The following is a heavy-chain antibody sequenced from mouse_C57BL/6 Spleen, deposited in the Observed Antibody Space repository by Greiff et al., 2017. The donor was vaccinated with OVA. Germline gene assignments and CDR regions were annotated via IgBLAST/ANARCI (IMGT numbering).Heavy chain of an antibody. CDR3: TRFEDAY. V-gene: IGHV1-69*01. CDR1: GYTFTSYW. Sequence: VQLQQPGAELVMPGASVKLSCKASGYTFTSYWMHWVKQRPGQGLEWIGEIDPSDSYTNYNQKFKGKSTMTVDKSSSTAYMQLSSLTSEDSAVYYCTRFEDAYWGQGTTLTVSS. J-gene: IGHJ2*01. CDR2: IDPSDSYT.